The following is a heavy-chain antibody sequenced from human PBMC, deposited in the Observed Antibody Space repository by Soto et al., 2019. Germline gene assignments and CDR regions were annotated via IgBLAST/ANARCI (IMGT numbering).Heavy chain of an antibody. CDR3: ARQGSASGVPGWFAP. J-gene: IGHJ5*02. V-gene: IGHV4-39*01. D-gene: IGHD2-2*01. CDR2: IYSNGVT. CDR1: GASIISNDYY. Sequence: PSETLSLTCSVSGASIISNDYYWGWIRQPPGEGLQWIGTIYSNGVTYYNPSLTSRLTLSVDTSRDQFSLRLYSMTAADTAIYFCARQGSASGVPGWFAPGGRGPLVTFSS.